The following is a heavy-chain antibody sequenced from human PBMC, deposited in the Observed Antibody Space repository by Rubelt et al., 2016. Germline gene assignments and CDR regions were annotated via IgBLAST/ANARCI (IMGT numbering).Heavy chain of an antibody. CDR1: GFAFNDYD. J-gene: IGHJ4*02. V-gene: IGHV3-9*01. D-gene: IGHD6-19*01. Sequence: QLVESGGGLVKPGRYLRLSCTASGFAFNDYDMHWVRQAPGKGLGWVSGISWNSGRMAYADSVKGRFTISRANARSSLHTQMNSLRAEDTAVYYCARGSNSDGWLSFDYWGQGTLVTVSS. CDR2: ISWNSGRM. CDR3: ARGSNSDGWLSFDY.